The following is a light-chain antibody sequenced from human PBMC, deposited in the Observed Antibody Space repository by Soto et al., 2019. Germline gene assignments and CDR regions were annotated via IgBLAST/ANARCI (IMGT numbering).Light chain of an antibody. CDR1: SSDVGLYDY. CDR3: SSYTSSIL. J-gene: IGLJ1*01. CDR2: AVS. V-gene: IGLV2-14*01. Sequence: QSALTQPASVSGSPGQSITISCTGTSSDVGLYDYVSWYQQHPGKAPQLMIYAVSNRPSGVSNRFSASKSGNTASLFISGLRAEDEADYYCSSYTSSILFGNGTKVTVL.